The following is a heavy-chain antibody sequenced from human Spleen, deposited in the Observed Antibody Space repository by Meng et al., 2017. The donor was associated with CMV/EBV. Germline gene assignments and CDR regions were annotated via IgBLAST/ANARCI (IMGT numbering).Heavy chain of an antibody. CDR3: ARRRITMVRGVIIPDAFDI. J-gene: IGHJ3*02. CDR2: IRYDGSNK. D-gene: IGHD3-10*01. Sequence: GGSLRLSCAASGFTFSSYGMHWVRQAPGKGLEWVAFIRYDGSNKYYADSVKGRFTISRDNSKNTLYLQMNSLRAEDTAVYYCARRRITMVRGVIIPDAFDIWGQGTMVTVSS. V-gene: IGHV3-30*02. CDR1: GFTFSSYG.